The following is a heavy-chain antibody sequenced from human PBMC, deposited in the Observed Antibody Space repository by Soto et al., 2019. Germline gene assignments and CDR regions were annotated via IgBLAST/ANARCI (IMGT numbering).Heavy chain of an antibody. Sequence: GGSLRLSCAASGFTFSSYAMSWVRQAPGKGLEWVSAISGSGGSTYYADSVKGRFTISRDNSKNTLYLQMNSLRAEDTAVYYCAKDREYYDILTGYAYWGQGTLVTVSS. J-gene: IGHJ4*02. CDR2: ISGSGGST. V-gene: IGHV3-23*01. D-gene: IGHD3-9*01. CDR1: GFTFSSYA. CDR3: AKDREYYDILTGYAY.